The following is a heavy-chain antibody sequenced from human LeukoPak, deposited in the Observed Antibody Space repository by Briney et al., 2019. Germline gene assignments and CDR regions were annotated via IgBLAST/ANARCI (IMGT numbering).Heavy chain of an antibody. CDR1: GFTFSSYA. V-gene: IGHV3-23*01. CDR3: AKDIDRYCSSTSCYTPFDY. Sequence: GGSLRLSCAASGFTFSSYAMSWVRQAPGKGLEWVSAISGSGGSTYYADSVKGRFTISRDNSKNTLYLQMNSLRAEDTAVYYCAKDIDRYCSSTSCYTPFDYWGQGTLVTDSS. J-gene: IGHJ4*02. CDR2: ISGSGGST. D-gene: IGHD2-2*02.